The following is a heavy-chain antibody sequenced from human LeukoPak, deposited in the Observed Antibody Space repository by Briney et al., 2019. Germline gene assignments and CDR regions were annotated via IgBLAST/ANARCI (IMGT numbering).Heavy chain of an antibody. V-gene: IGHV4-61*08. D-gene: IGHD6-13*01. CDR1: GGSISSGGYY. Sequence: PSETLSLTCTVSGGSISSGGYYWSWIRQPPGKGLEWIGYIYYSGSTNYNPSLKSRVTISVDTSKNQFSLKLSSVTAADTAVYYCASGRSSSWYIPNFDYWGQGTLVTVSS. J-gene: IGHJ4*02. CDR2: IYYSGST. CDR3: ASGRSSSWYIPNFDY.